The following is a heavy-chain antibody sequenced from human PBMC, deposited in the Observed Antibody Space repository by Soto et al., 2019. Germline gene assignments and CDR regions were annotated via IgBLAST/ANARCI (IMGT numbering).Heavy chain of an antibody. CDR2: ISYDGSNK. Sequence: LRLSCAASGFTFSSYAMHWVRQAPGKGLEWVAVISYDGSNKYYADSVKGRFTISRDNSKNTLYLQMNSLRAEDTAVYYCARATGYSSSAHDYWGQGTLVTVSS. V-gene: IGHV3-30-3*01. CDR3: ARATGYSSSAHDY. D-gene: IGHD6-13*01. J-gene: IGHJ4*02. CDR1: GFTFSSYA.